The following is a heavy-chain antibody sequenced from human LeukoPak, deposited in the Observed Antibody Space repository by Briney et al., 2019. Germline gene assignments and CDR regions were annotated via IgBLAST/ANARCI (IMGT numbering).Heavy chain of an antibody. D-gene: IGHD3-22*01. CDR2: INPNSGGT. V-gene: IGHV1-2*02. CDR3: AREQDDSGGYYCLDY. J-gene: IGHJ4*02. Sequence: ASVKVSCKASGYTFSGYYMHWVRQAPGQGLEWLGWINPNSGGTNYAQKFQGRVTMTRDTSISTAYMELSRMRSDDTAMYYCAREQDDSGGYYCLDYWGQGTLVTVSS. CDR1: GYTFSGYY.